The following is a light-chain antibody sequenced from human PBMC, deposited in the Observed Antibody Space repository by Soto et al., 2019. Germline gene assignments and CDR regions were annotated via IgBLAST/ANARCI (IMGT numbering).Light chain of an antibody. CDR3: CLSPGSLTWL. CDR2: EVS. Sequence: QSALTQPPSASGSPGQSVTISCTGTSSDVGGYNYVSWYQHHPGKAPKLMIYEVSKRPSGVPDRFSGSKSGNTASLTVSGLQAEDEAEYYCCLSPGSLTWLFGGGTKLTVL. J-gene: IGLJ3*02. CDR1: SSDVGGYNY. V-gene: IGLV2-8*01.